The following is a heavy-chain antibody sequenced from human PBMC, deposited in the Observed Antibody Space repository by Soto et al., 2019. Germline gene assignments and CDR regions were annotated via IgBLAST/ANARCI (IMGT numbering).Heavy chain of an antibody. Sequence: PGGSLRLSCAASGFTFSSYGMHWVRQAPGKGLEWVAVISYDGSNKYYADSVKGRFTISRDNSKNTLYLQMNSLRAEDTAVYYCAKGAHYYDSSGQPWGQGTLVTVSS. CDR3: AKGAHYYDSSGQP. D-gene: IGHD3-22*01. J-gene: IGHJ5*02. CDR1: GFTFSSYG. V-gene: IGHV3-30*18. CDR2: ISYDGSNK.